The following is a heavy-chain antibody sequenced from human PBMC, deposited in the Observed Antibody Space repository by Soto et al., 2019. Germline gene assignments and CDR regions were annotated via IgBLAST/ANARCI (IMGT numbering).Heavy chain of an antibody. CDR1: GFTFSSYA. V-gene: IGHV3-23*01. CDR3: AKDPTTLLLWFGELLYFDY. J-gene: IGHJ4*02. D-gene: IGHD3-10*01. CDR2: ISGSGGST. Sequence: GGSLRLSCAASGFTFSSYAMSWVRQAPGKGLEWVSAISGSGGSTYYADSVKVRFTISRDNSKNTLYLQMNSLRAEDTAVYYCAKDPTTLLLWFGELLYFDYWGQGTLVTVSS.